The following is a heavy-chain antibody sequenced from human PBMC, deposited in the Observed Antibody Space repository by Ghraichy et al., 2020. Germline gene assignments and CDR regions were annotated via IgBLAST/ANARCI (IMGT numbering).Heavy chain of an antibody. Sequence: SCVASGLMFSPNTMNWVRQAPGKGLEWVSSISSSTRYIYYADSVKGRFTISRDNAQNSLYLQINSLRAEDTAVYYCSRGGGAGTPVLYHMDVWGLGTTVTVSS. D-gene: IGHD6-19*01. CDR2: ISSSTRYI. CDR3: SRGGGAGTPVLYHMDV. CDR1: GLMFSPNT. J-gene: IGHJ6*02. V-gene: IGHV3-21*01.